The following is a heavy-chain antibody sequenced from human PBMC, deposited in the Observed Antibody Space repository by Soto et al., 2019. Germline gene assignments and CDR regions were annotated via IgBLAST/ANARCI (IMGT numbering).Heavy chain of an antibody. D-gene: IGHD5-12*01. CDR3: AKNKVGLSRYYYYGMDV. CDR2: MACDGSNE. Sequence: PVGSLRLSCAASGFTFSSFGIHWVRQAPGKGLEWVAVMACDGSNEYYADSVRGRFTISRDNSKSTVYLQMNSLRPEDTAVYYCAKNKVGLSRYYYYGMDVWGQGTTVTVSS. J-gene: IGHJ6*02. V-gene: IGHV3-30*18. CDR1: GFTFSSFG.